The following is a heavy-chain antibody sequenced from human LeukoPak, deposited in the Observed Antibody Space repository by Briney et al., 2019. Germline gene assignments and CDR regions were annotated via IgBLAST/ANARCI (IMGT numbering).Heavy chain of an antibody. CDR1: GGTFSSYA. J-gene: IGHJ5*02. Sequence: SVKVSCKASGGTFSSYAISWVRQAPGQGLEWMGRIIPILGIANYAQKFQGRVTITADKSTSTAYMELSSLRSEDTAVCYCARPRSATNGAEDWFDPWGQGTLVTVSS. CDR3: ARPRSATNGAEDWFDP. CDR2: IIPILGIA. V-gene: IGHV1-69*04. D-gene: IGHD2-8*01.